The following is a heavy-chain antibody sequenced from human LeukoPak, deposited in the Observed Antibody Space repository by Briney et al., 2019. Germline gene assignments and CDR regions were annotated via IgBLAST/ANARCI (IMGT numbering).Heavy chain of an antibody. CDR2: INPNSGGT. V-gene: IGHV1-2*06. J-gene: IGHJ4*02. CDR1: GYTFTGYY. Sequence: ASVKVSCKASGYTFTGYYMHWVRQAPGQGLEWMGRINPNSGGTNYAQKFQGRVTMTRNTSISTAYMGLSSLRSEDTAVYYCARGLYYYDSSGYYYSYFDYWGQGTLVTVSS. D-gene: IGHD3-22*01. CDR3: ARGLYYYDSSGYYYSYFDY.